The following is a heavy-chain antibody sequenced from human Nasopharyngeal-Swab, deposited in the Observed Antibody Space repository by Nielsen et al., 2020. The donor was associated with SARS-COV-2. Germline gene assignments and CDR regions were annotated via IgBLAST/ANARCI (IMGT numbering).Heavy chain of an antibody. D-gene: IGHD1-26*01. Sequence: GASLKISCAASGFTFSSYAMNWVRQAPGKGLEWVSAISRTSSTYYADSVKGRFTVSRDNSKNTLYLQMNSLRAEDTAVYYCAKGTGATYRAIDYWGQGTLVTASS. V-gene: IGHV3-23*01. CDR2: ISRTSST. CDR1: GFTFSSYA. J-gene: IGHJ4*02. CDR3: AKGTGATYRAIDY.